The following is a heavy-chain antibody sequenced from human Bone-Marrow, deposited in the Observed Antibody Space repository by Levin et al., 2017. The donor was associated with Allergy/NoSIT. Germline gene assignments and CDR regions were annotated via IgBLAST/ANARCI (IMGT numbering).Heavy chain of an antibody. V-gene: IGHV1-46*02. CDR1: GDTLKSQY. D-gene: IGHD4-17*01. CDR3: ARIGAYYGDYAWRDAFDI. Sequence: GESLKISCKASGDTLKSQYIHWVRQAPGHGLEWMGRINPETGSTTYAEKLQGRVTMNSDTSTETVYMELSSLRSDDTAVYYCARIGAYYGDYAWRDAFDIWGQGTRVTVSS. CDR2: INPETGST. J-gene: IGHJ3*02.